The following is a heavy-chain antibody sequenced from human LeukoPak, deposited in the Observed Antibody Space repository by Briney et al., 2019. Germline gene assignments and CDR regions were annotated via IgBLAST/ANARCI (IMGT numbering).Heavy chain of an antibody. J-gene: IGHJ4*02. CDR2: IKTKTDDGAT. D-gene: IGHD1-26*01. CDR3: TTYVGATAY. Sequence: GGSLRLSCAASGFTFSNARMNWVRQAPGKGLEWVGRIKTKTDDGATGYSAPVKGRFTISRDDSKTTLYLQMNGLKTEDTAIYYCTTYVGATAYWGQGTLVTVSS. V-gene: IGHV3-15*01. CDR1: GFTFSNAR.